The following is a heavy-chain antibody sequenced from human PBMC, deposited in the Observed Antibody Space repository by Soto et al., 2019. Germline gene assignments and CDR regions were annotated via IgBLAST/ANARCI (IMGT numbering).Heavy chain of an antibody. V-gene: IGHV4-59*12. CDR2: IYHSGST. Sequence: TSETLSLTCTVSDDSSSSYKWSWIRQPPGRRLEWIGYIYHSGSTYYNPSLKSRVTISVDRSKNQFSLKLSSVTAADTAVYYCARGGLSPNWFDPWGQGTLVTVSS. CDR1: DDSSSSYK. CDR3: ARGGLSPNWFDP. J-gene: IGHJ5*02. D-gene: IGHD2-15*01.